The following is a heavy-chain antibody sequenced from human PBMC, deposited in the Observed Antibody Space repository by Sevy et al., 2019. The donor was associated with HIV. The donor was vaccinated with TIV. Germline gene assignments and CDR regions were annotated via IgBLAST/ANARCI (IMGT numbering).Heavy chain of an antibody. D-gene: IGHD3-9*01. V-gene: IGHV3-49*03. Sequence: GGSLRLSCITSGFRFSDYALTWLRQAPGKGLEWVGFIRSKTFGGTTENAASVKGRFTISRDEAKTIAYLEMKSLKTTDTAIYYCTRLRGTISAYYYFGMDVWGQGATVTVSS. CDR2: IRSKTFGGTT. CDR3: TRLRGTISAYYYFGMDV. CDR1: GFRFSDYA. J-gene: IGHJ6*02.